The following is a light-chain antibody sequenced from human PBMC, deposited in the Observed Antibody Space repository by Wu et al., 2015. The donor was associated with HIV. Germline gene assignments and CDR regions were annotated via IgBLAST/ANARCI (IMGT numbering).Light chain of an antibody. Sequence: TVMTQSPATLSVSPGERATLSCRASQSVSSNLVWYQQKPGQAPRLLIYGASTRATGIPARFSGSGSGTEFTLTISSMQSEDFAVYYCQQYNNWPGTFGQGTKVEIK. CDR1: QSVSSN. CDR2: GAS. J-gene: IGKJ1*01. CDR3: QQYNNWPGT. V-gene: IGKV3-15*01.